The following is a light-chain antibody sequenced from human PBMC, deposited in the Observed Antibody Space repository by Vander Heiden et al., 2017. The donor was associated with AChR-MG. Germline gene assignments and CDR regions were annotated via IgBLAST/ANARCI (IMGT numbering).Light chain of an antibody. J-gene: IGKJ4*01. V-gene: IGKV3-11*01. Sequence: EIVLTQSPATLSLSPGERATLSCRASQSVSSYLAWYQQKPGQAPRLLIYDASTRATGIPAGFSGSGSGTDFTLTISSLEPEDFAVYYCQQRSNWPPLTFGGGTKVEIK. CDR1: QSVSSY. CDR3: QQRSNWPPLT. CDR2: DAS.